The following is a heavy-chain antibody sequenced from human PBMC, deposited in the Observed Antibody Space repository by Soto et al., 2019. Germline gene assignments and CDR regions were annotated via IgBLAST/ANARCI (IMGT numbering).Heavy chain of an antibody. D-gene: IGHD3-3*01. CDR1: GFTFSNYA. CDR3: AMTLRGVRLYYEVDY. Sequence: EVQLLESGGGLVQPGGSLRLSCAASGFTFSNYAMSWVRQAPGKGLEWDSGISGGGDRTFYADSVKGRFTISRDNSKNPLYLQMNSLRPDDTAVYYCAMTLRGVRLYYEVDYWGHGTLVTVSS. V-gene: IGHV3-23*01. CDR2: ISGGGDRT. J-gene: IGHJ4*01.